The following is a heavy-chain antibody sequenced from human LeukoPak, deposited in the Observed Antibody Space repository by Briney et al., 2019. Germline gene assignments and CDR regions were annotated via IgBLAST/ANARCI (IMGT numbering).Heavy chain of an antibody. J-gene: IGHJ4*02. CDR3: ATSRDGYKVAFDY. CDR2: IYSGGST. Sequence: PGGSLRLSCAASGFTVSSNYMSWVRQAPGKGLEWVSVIYSGGSTYYADSVKGRFTISRHNSKNTLYLQMNSLRAEDTAAYYCATSRDGYKVAFDYWGQGTLVTVSS. D-gene: IGHD5-24*01. CDR1: GFTVSSNY. V-gene: IGHV3-53*04.